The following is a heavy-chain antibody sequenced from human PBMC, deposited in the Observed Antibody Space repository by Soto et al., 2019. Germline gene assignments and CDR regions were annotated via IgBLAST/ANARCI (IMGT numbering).Heavy chain of an antibody. CDR2: IDPSDSYT. Sequence: PGESLKISCKGSGYSFNSYWINWVRQMPGKGLKWMGRIDPSDSYTNYSPSFQGQVTISADKSLSTAYLQWSSLKASDTAMYYCATLGAIAVAGTGYYYYYNGMDVWGQGTTVTVSS. CDR3: ATLGAIAVAGTGYYYYYNGMDV. J-gene: IGHJ6*02. D-gene: IGHD6-19*01. CDR1: GYSFNSYW. V-gene: IGHV5-10-1*04.